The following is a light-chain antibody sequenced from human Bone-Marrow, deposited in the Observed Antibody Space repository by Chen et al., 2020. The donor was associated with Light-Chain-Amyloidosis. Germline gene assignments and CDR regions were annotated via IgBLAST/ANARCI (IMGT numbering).Light chain of an antibody. V-gene: IGKV1-39*01. Sequence: DIQMTKSPSSLSASVGDRVTITCRASQSISSYLNWYQQKPGKAPKLLIYAASSLQSGVPSRFSGSGSGTDFTLTISSLQPEDFATYYCQQTYSIPFTFGPGIKVDIK. CDR3: QQTYSIPFT. CDR1: QSISSY. CDR2: AAS. J-gene: IGKJ3*01.